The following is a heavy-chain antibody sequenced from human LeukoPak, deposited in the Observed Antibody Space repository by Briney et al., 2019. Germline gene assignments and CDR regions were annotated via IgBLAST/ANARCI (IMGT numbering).Heavy chain of an antibody. CDR2: IIPIFGTA. D-gene: IGHD1-26*01. CDR3: ARVPLVGATWFDY. Sequence: ASVKVSCKASGGTFSSYAISWVRQAPGQGLEWMGGIIPIFGTANYAQKFQARVTITTDESTSTAYMELSSLRSEDTAVYYCARVPLVGATWFDYWGQGTLVTVSS. V-gene: IGHV1-69*05. CDR1: GGTFSSYA. J-gene: IGHJ4*02.